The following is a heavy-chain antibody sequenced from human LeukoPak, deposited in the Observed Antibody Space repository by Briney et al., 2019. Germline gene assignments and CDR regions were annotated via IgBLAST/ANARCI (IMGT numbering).Heavy chain of an antibody. D-gene: IGHD2-2*01. J-gene: IGHJ4*02. CDR3: AHGSMYQLDY. CDR1: GFTFSSYS. V-gene: IGHV3-21*05. Sequence: GGSLRLSCAASGFTFSSYSMNWVRQAPGKGLEWVSYISSSSSYIYYGDSVKGRFTISRDNAKNSLYLQMNSLRAEDTAVYYCAHGSMYQLDYWGQGTLVTVSS. CDR2: ISSSSSYI.